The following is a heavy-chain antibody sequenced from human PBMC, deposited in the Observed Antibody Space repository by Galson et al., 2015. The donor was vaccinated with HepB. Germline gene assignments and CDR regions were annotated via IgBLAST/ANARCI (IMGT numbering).Heavy chain of an antibody. J-gene: IGHJ3*01. V-gene: IGHV1-69*10. CDR3: AKSRWVNFLTLFRGPIPDVFDF. Sequence: SVKVSCKVSGGIFSTFAISWVRQAPGEGLVWMGRIIPVLGSTNYAQTFQGRVTISADTSATTAYLDLTSLRPDDTAVYYCAKSRWVNFLTLFRGPIPDVFDFWGQGTKVIVSS. CDR1: GGIFSTFA. D-gene: IGHD2/OR15-2a*01. CDR2: IIPVLGST.